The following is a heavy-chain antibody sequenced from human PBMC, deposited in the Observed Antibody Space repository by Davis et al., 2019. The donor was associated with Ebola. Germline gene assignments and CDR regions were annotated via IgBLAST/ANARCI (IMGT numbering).Heavy chain of an antibody. CDR2: IYDQST. V-gene: IGHV3-53*05. J-gene: IGHJ4*02. D-gene: IGHD6-19*01. Sequence: PGGSLRLSCAVSGFTVSSNHMSWVRQAPGKGLEWVSVIYDQSTAYADAVRGRFIISRDKSNNTLYLEMSSLRVDDTAVYYCATTQWLREFDNWGQGTLVTVSS. CDR1: GFTVSSNH. CDR3: ATTQWLREFDN.